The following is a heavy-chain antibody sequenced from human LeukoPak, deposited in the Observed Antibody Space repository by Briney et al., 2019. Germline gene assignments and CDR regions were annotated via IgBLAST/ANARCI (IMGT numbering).Heavy chain of an antibody. CDR1: GFIFSDYN. J-gene: IGHJ4*02. CDR2: ISYSGDTI. CDR3: ARAPTVSVGYCSSASCQADY. Sequence: GGSLRLSCEASGFIFSDYNMNWVRQAPGKGLEWVSYISYSGDTIYYADSVKGRFTVSRDNAKNSLYLQMNSLRAEDTAVYYFARAPTVSVGYCSSASCQADYWGQGTLVTVSS. D-gene: IGHD2-2*01. V-gene: IGHV3-11*01.